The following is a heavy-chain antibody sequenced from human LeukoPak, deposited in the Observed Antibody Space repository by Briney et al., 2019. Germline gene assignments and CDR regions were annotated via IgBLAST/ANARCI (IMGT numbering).Heavy chain of an antibody. D-gene: IGHD3-16*01. CDR3: AGGLYYYGTDAFDI. CDR1: GFSFSSYS. CDR2: ISASGNYI. V-gene: IGHV3-21*01. J-gene: IGHJ3*02. Sequence: TGESLRLSCAAPGFSFSSYSMDWVRQAPGRGLEWVSSISASGNYIYYADSVKGRFTISRDSAENSLYLQMNSLGAEDTAVYYCAGGLYYYGTDAFDIWGQGTMVTVS.